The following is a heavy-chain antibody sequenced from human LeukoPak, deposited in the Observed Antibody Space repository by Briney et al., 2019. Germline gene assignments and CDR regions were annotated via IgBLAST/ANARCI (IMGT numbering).Heavy chain of an antibody. CDR2: ISYDGSNK. Sequence: GRSLRLSCAASGFTFSSYAIHWVRQAPGKGLEWVAVISYDGSNKYYGDSVKGRFTISRDNSKNTLYLQMNNLRAEDTAVYYCARADLGSCSGGSCYGHYWGQGTLVTVSS. CDR3: ARADLGSCSGGSCYGHY. V-gene: IGHV3-30-3*01. CDR1: GFTFSSYA. D-gene: IGHD2-15*01. J-gene: IGHJ4*02.